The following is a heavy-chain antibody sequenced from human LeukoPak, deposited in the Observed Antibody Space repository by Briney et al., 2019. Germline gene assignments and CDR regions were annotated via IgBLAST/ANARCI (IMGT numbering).Heavy chain of an antibody. CDR3: ARVVVAATLGDGFDI. D-gene: IGHD2-15*01. J-gene: IGHJ3*02. CDR2: ISSGSNTI. CDR1: GFTFGDYA. V-gene: IGHV3-48*01. Sequence: GGSLRLSCIGSGFTFGDYAMSWVRQAPGKGLEWVSYISSGSNTIYYADSVKGRFTISRDNAKNSLYLQMTSLRAEDTAVYYCARVVVAATLGDGFDIWGQGTMVTVSS.